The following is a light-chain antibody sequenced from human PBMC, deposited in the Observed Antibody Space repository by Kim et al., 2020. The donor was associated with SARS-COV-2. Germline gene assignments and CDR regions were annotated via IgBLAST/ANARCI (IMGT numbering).Light chain of an antibody. J-gene: IGKJ2*03. CDR2: WAS. Sequence: DIVMTQSPDSLAVSLGERATLNCKSSQTVLYNSNNKNYLAWYQQKPGQAPKLLIYWASIRESGVSDRFSGSGSETDFTLTISSLQAEDVAVYYWQQYYSTPHSFGQGTKLEI. V-gene: IGKV4-1*01. CDR1: QTVLYNSNNKNY. CDR3: QQYYSTPHS.